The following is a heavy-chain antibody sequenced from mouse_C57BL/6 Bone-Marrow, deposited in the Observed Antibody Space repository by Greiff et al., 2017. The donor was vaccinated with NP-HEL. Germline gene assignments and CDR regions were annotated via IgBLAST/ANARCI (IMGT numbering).Heavy chain of an antibody. CDR2: IDPNSGGT. V-gene: IGHV1-72*01. D-gene: IGHD1-1*01. CDR3: ASYGSSLYYAMDY. CDR1: GYTFTSYW. J-gene: IGHJ4*01. Sequence: VQLQQPGAELVKPGASVKLSCKASGYTFTSYWMHWVKQRPGRGLEWIGGIDPNSGGTKYNEKFKSKATLTVDKPSSTAYMQLSSLTSEDSAVYYCASYGSSLYYAMDYWGQGTSVTVSS.